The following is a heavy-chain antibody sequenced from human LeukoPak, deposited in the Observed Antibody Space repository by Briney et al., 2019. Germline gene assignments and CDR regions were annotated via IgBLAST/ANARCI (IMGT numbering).Heavy chain of an antibody. CDR2: INHSGST. CDR1: GGSFSGYY. J-gene: IGHJ4*02. Sequence: SETLSLTCAVYGGSFSGYYWSWIRQPPGKGLEWIGEINHSGSTNYNPSLKSRVTISVDASKNQFSLKLSSVTAADTAVYYCASISFWSGYYRDYWGQGTLVTVSS. CDR3: ASISFWSGYYRDY. V-gene: IGHV4-34*01. D-gene: IGHD3-3*01.